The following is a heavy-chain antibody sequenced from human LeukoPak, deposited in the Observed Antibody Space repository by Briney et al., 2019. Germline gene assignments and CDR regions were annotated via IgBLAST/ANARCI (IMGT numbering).Heavy chain of an antibody. CDR2: TWYDGSNK. CDR3: ARALSTAARTTQFDY. J-gene: IGHJ4*02. D-gene: IGHD6-6*01. V-gene: IGHV3-33*01. CDR1: GFAFSTYG. Sequence: GGSLRLSCAASGFAFSTYGMHWVRQAPGKGLEWVAVTWYDGSNKYYADSVKGRFTISRDNSKNTLYLQMNSLRAEDTAVYYCARALSTAARTTQFDYWGQGTLVTVSS.